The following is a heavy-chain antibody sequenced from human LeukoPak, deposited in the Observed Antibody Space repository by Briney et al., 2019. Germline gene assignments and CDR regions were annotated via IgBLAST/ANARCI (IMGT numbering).Heavy chain of an antibody. CDR1: GYTFTGYY. D-gene: IGHD3-22*01. Sequence: ASVKVSCTASGYTFTGYYMHWVRQAPGQGLEWMGWINPNSGGTNYAQKFQGRVTMTRDTSISTAYMGLSRLRSDDTAVYYCARQERYDSSGYYYEYFQHWGQGTLVTVSS. CDR2: INPNSGGT. CDR3: ARQERYDSSGYYYEYFQH. J-gene: IGHJ1*01. V-gene: IGHV1-2*02.